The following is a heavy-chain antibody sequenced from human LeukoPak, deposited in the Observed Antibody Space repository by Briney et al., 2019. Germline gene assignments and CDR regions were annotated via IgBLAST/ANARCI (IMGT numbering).Heavy chain of an antibody. V-gene: IGHV1-69*06. CDR3: ARAGIPGYCTNVTCSNWLDP. CDR1: GDTFTTFA. Sequence: SVKVSCQASGDTFTTFAIIWVRQAPGQELEWMGGIIPMFGTPNYAQRLQGTVTITADKSTKTAYMELRSLRYEDTAVYFCARAGIPGYCTNVTCSNWLDPWGQGTLVTVSS. D-gene: IGHD2-8*01. J-gene: IGHJ5*02. CDR2: IIPMFGTP.